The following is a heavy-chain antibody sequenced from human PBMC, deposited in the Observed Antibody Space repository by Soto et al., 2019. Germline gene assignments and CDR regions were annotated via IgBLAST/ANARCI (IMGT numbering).Heavy chain of an antibody. CDR3: ARGGVYYDSSGYYVLGAFDI. V-gene: IGHV3-33*01. CDR2: IWYVGSNK. CDR1: GFTFSSYG. J-gene: IGHJ3*02. Sequence: GGSLRLSCAASGFTFSSYGMHWVRQAPGKGLEWVAVIWYVGSNKYYADSVKGRFTISRDNSKNTLYLQMNSLRAEDTAVYYCARGGVYYDSSGYYVLGAFDIWGPGTMVTVSS. D-gene: IGHD3-22*01.